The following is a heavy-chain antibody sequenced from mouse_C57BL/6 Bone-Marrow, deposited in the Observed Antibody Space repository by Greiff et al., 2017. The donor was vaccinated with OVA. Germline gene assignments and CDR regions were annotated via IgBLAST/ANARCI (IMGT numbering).Heavy chain of an antibody. D-gene: IGHD1-1*01. CDR2: IDPSDSET. CDR1: GYTFTSYW. V-gene: IGHV1-52*01. CDR3: ARRSLWNPYYYAMDY. J-gene: IGHJ4*01. Sequence: QVQLQQPGAELVRPGSSVKLSCKASGYTFTSYWMHWVKQRPIQGLEWIGNIDPSDSETHYNQKFKDKATLTVDKSSSTAYMQLSSLTSEDSAVYYCARRSLWNPYYYAMDYWGQGTSVTVSS.